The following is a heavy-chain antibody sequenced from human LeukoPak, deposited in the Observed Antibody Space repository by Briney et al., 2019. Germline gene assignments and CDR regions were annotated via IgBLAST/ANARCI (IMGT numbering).Heavy chain of an antibody. CDR2: ISGSGGST. V-gene: IGHV3-23*01. D-gene: IGHD2-2*01. J-gene: IGHJ5*02. CDR1: GFTFSSYA. Sequence: GGSLRLSCAASGFTFSSYAMSWVRQAPGKGLEWVSAISGSGGSTYYADSVKGRFAISRDNSKNTLYLQMNSLRAEDTAVYYCAKEAYCSSTSCHPAFDPWGQGTLVTVSS. CDR3: AKEAYCSSTSCHPAFDP.